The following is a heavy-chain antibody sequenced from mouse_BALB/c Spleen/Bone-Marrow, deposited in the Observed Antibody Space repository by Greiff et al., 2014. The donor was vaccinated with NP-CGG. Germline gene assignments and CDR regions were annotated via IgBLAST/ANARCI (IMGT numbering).Heavy chain of an antibody. CDR3: VREDRDGDFDY. D-gene: IGHD3-3*01. CDR1: GYTFTDYN. J-gene: IGHJ2*01. Sequence: VQLKQSGPELVKPGASVKIPCKASGYTFTDYNMDWVKQSHGKSLEWIGDINPNNGGTVYNQKFKDKATLTVDKSSSTAYMELRSLTSEDTAVYYCVREDRDGDFDYWGQGTILTVSS. V-gene: IGHV1-18*01. CDR2: INPNNGGT.